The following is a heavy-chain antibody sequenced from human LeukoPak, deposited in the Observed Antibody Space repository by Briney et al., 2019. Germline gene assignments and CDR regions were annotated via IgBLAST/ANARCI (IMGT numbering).Heavy chain of an antibody. V-gene: IGHV1-2*02. D-gene: IGHD3-9*01. Sequence: ASVKVSCKASGYTFTGYYMHWVRQAPGQGLEWMGWINPNSGGTNYAQKFQGRVTMTRDTSISTAYMELSRLRSDDTAVYYCARDRLRYFDWLLDYSCYGMDVWGQGTTVTVSS. CDR2: INPNSGGT. J-gene: IGHJ6*02. CDR3: ARDRLRYFDWLLDYSCYGMDV. CDR1: GYTFTGYY.